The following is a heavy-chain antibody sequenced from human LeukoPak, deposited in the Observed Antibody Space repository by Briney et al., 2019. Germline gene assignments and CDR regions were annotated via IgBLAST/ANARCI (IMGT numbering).Heavy chain of an antibody. CDR2: IKQDGSEK. D-gene: IGHD6-13*01. Sequence: GGSLRLSCAASGFTFSSYWMSWVRQAPGKGLEWVANIKQDGSEKYYVDSVKGRSTISRDNAKNSLYLQMNSLRAEDTAVYYCASSGPSSSWRYWGQGTLVTVSS. V-gene: IGHV3-7*01. CDR3: ASSGPSSSWRY. CDR1: GFTFSSYW. J-gene: IGHJ4*02.